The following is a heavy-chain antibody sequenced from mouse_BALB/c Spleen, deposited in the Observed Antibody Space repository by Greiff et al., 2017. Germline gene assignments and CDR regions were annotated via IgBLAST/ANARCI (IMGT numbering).Heavy chain of an antibody. D-gene: IGHD3-2*01. Sequence: EVQLVESGGGLVKPGGSLKLSCAASGFAFSSYDMSWVRQTPEKRLEWVAYISSGGGSTYYPDTVKGRFTISRDNAKNTLYLQMSSLKSEDTAMYYCARRRGTARAPYCFDYWGQGTTLTVSA. CDR1: GFAFSSYD. J-gene: IGHJ2*01. CDR3: ARRRGTARAPYCFDY. CDR2: ISSGGGST. V-gene: IGHV5-12-1*01.